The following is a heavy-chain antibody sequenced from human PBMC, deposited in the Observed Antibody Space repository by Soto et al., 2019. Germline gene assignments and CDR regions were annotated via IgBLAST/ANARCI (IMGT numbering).Heavy chain of an antibody. D-gene: IGHD3-9*01. J-gene: IGHJ5*02. V-gene: IGHV4-30-4*01. CDR1: GGSISSGDYY. Sequence: SETLSLTCTVSGGSISSGDYYWSWIRQPPGKGLEWIGYIYYSGSTYYNPSLKSRVTISVDTSKNQFSLKVSSVTAADTAVYYCARGIGYYDILTGWNWFDPWGQGTLVTVSS. CDR2: IYYSGST. CDR3: ARGIGYYDILTGWNWFDP.